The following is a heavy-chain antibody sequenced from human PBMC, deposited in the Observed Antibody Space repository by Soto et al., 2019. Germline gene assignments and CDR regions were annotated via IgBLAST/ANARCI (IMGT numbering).Heavy chain of an antibody. D-gene: IGHD2-15*01. CDR1: GGSFSGYY. CDR2: INHSGST. J-gene: IGHJ4*02. V-gene: IGHV4-34*01. CDR3: ARGSRYIVVVVAARYYFDY. Sequence: PSETLSLTCAVYGGSFSGYYWSWIRQPPGKGLEWIGEINHSGSTNYNPSLKSRVTISVDTSKNQFSLKLSSVTAADTAVYYCARGSRYIVVVVAARYYFDYWGQGTLVTVSS.